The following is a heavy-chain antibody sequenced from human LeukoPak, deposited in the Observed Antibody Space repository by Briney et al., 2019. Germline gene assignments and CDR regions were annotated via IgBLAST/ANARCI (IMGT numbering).Heavy chain of an antibody. CDR3: HAYYYGSGIDDDY. V-gene: IGHV1-24*01. J-gene: IGHJ4*02. CDR2: FDPEDGET. CDR1: GYTLTELS. D-gene: IGHD3-10*01. Sequence: ASVKVSCKVSGYTLTELSMHWVRRAPGKGLEWMGGFDPEDGETIYAQKFQGRVTMTEDTSTDTAYMELSSLRSEDTAVYYCHAYYYGSGIDDDYWGQGTLVTVSS.